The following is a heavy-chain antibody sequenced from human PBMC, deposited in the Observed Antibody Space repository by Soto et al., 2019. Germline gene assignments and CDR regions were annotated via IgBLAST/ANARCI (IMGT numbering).Heavy chain of an antibody. Sequence: SLRLSCAASGFIFSNYAMSWVRQAPGKGLEWVSTISSSAGSTYHADSVKGRFTISRDNSKNTLYLQMASLRAEDTALYYCAKDVYCSSINCYPGWFDPWGQGTLVTVSA. D-gene: IGHD2-2*01. CDR3: AKDVYCSSINCYPGWFDP. CDR1: GFIFSNYA. V-gene: IGHV3-23*01. J-gene: IGHJ5*02. CDR2: ISSSAGST.